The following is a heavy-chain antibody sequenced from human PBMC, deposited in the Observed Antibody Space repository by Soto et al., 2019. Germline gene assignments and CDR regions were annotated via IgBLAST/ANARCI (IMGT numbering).Heavy chain of an antibody. D-gene: IGHD4-4*01. CDR3: ARATISDYSNLRYYFDY. CDR1: GGTFSSYA. Sequence: QVQLVQSGAEVKKPGSSVKVSCKASGGTFSSYAISWVRQAPGQGLEWMGGIIPIFGTANYAQKLQGRVKITADESTSTASIELSSLRSADTAVYYCARATISDYSNLRYYFDYWGQGTLVTVSS. J-gene: IGHJ4*02. V-gene: IGHV1-69*12. CDR2: IIPIFGTA.